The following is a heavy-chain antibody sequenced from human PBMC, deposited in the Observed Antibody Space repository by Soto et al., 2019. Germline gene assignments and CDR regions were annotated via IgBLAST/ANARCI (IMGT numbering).Heavy chain of an antibody. V-gene: IGHV3-53*01. Sequence: AGGSLRLSCAASGFTVSSNYMSWVRQAPGKGLEWVSVIYSGGSTYYADSVKGRFTISRDNSKNTLYLQMNSLRAEDTAVYYCARGTSDYGDYVSAFDIWGQGTMVTVSS. J-gene: IGHJ3*02. CDR3: ARGTSDYGDYVSAFDI. CDR1: GFTVSSNY. CDR2: IYSGGST. D-gene: IGHD4-17*01.